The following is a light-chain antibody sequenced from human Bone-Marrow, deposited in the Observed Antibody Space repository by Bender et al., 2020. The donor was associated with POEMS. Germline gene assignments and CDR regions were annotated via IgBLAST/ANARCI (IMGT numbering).Light chain of an antibody. V-gene: IGLV2-14*01. CDR3: SSYTGSNTVV. CDR2: EVT. J-gene: IGLJ2*01. Sequence: QSALTQPASVSGSPGQSISISCTGTSSDVGAYDYVSWYQQHPGKAPKVLIYEVTKRPSGVSNRFSGSKSGNTASLTISGLQAEDEADYYCSSYTGSNTVVFGGGTKLTVL. CDR1: SSDVGAYDY.